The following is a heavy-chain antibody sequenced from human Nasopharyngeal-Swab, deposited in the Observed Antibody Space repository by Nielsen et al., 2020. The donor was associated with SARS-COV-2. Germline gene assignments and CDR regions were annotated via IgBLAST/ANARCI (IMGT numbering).Heavy chain of an antibody. CDR3: ARIEDCSSTSCYDYFDY. V-gene: IGHV4-34*01. Sequence: WIRKPPGKGLEWIGEINHSGSTNYNPSLNSRVTISVDTSKNQFSLQLSSVTAADTAVYYCARIEDCSSTSCYDYFDYWGQGTLVTVSS. CDR2: INHSGST. J-gene: IGHJ4*02. D-gene: IGHD2-2*01.